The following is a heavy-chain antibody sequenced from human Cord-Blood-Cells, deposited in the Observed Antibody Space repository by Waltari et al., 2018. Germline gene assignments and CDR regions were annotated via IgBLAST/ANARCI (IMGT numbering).Heavy chain of an antibody. V-gene: IGHV4-39*01. CDR2: IYYSGRT. Sequence: QLQLQESGPGLVKPSETLSLTCTVSGGSISSSRYYWGGIRQPPGRGLCWFGSIYYSGRTYYNPSLKSRVTISVDTSKNQFSLKLSSVTAADTAVYYCARLQQQLVLYWYFDLWGRGTLVTVSS. D-gene: IGHD6-13*01. CDR3: ARLQQQLVLYWYFDL. CDR1: GGSISSSRYY. J-gene: IGHJ2*01.